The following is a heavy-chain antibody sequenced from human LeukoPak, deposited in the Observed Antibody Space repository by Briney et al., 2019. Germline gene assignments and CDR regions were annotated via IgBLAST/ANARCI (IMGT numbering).Heavy chain of an antibody. V-gene: IGHV3-23*01. CDR3: AKGQAAFLEWLSTGDY. D-gene: IGHD3-3*01. CDR2: ISGSGGST. J-gene: IGHJ4*02. CDR1: GFTFSSYA. Sequence: GRSLRLSCAASGFTFSSYAMSWVRQAPGKGREWVSAISGSGGSTYYADSVTGRFTVSRDTSKNTLYLQMNSLRAEDTAVYYCAKGQAAFLEWLSTGDYWGQGTLVTVSS.